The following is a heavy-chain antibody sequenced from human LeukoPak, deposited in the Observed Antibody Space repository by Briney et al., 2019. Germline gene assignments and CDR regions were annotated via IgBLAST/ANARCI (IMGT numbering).Heavy chain of an antibody. CDR1: GGPISSGDYY. CDR2: IYYSGST. D-gene: IGHD3-16*01. CDR3: ARVGGDYGMDV. V-gene: IGHV4-30-4*01. J-gene: IGHJ6*04. Sequence: SQTLSLTCTVSGGPISSGDYYWSWIRQPPGKGLEWIGYIYYSGSTYYNPSLKSRVTISVDTSKNQFSLKLSSVTAADTAVYYCARVGGDYGMDVWGKGTTVTVSS.